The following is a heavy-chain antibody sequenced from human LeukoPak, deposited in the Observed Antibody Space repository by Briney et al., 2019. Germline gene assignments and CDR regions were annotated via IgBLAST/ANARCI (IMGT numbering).Heavy chain of an antibody. CDR2: IYPRDGST. Sequence: ASVKVSCKASGYTFTSNYIHWVRQAPGQGLEWMGMIYPRDGSTSYAQKFQGRVTVTRDTSTSTVHMELSGLRPEDTAVYYCARDQEGFDYWGQGTLVTVSS. J-gene: IGHJ4*02. CDR3: ARDQEGFDY. V-gene: IGHV1-46*01. CDR1: GYTFTSNY.